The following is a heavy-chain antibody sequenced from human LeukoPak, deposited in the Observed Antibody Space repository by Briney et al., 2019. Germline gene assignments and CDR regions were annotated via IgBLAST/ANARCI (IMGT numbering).Heavy chain of an antibody. V-gene: IGHV3-48*04. CDR1: GFTFSSYS. CDR3: AREPPPITIFGVVIQNWFDP. D-gene: IGHD3-3*01. J-gene: IGHJ5*02. CDR2: ISSSSTI. Sequence: GGSLRLSCAASGFTFSSYSMNWVRQAPGKGLEWVSYISSSSTIYYADSVKGRFTISRDNAKNSLYLQMNSLRAEDTAVYYCAREPPPITIFGVVIQNWFDPWGQGTLVTVSS.